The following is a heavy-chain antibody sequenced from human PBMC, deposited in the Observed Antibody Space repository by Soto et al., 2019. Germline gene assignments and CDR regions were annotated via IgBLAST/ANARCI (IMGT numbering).Heavy chain of an antibody. CDR2: IKQDGSEK. Sequence: GGSLRLSCAASGFTLSNYWMSWVRQAPGRGLEWVANIKQDGSEKWYVDSVKGRFTISRDNAKKSLFLQMNSLRVEDTAVYYCARGDYHDVSGPFSDAFDVWGQGTMVTVSS. CDR3: ARGDYHDVSGPFSDAFDV. V-gene: IGHV3-7*04. J-gene: IGHJ3*01. D-gene: IGHD3-22*01. CDR1: GFTLSNYW.